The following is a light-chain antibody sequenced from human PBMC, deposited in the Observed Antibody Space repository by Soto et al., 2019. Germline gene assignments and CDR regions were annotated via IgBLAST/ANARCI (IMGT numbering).Light chain of an antibody. CDR2: EVN. J-gene: IGLJ3*02. Sequence: QFALTQPASVSGSPGQSITISCTGTSNDVGGYNLVSWFQQHPGKAPKLMISEVNKRPSGVSNLFSGSKSANTASLTISGLQAEDEADYYCCSHVGGSSPQWVFGGGTKLTVL. V-gene: IGLV2-23*02. CDR1: SNDVGGYNL. CDR3: CSHVGGSSPQWV.